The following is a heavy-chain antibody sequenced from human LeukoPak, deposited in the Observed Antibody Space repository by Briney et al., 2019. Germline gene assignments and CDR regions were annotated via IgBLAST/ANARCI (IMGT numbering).Heavy chain of an antibody. CDR2: INHSGST. CDR3: ARGRYIDY. D-gene: IGHD3-9*01. Sequence: PETLSLTRAVYGGSFSGYYWSWLRQPPGKGLGWIGEINHSGSTNYNPSLKRRVTISVDTSKSQFSLKLSSVTGAETAVYYCARGRYIDYWGQGTLVTVSS. J-gene: IGHJ4*02. V-gene: IGHV4-34*01. CDR1: GGSFSGYY.